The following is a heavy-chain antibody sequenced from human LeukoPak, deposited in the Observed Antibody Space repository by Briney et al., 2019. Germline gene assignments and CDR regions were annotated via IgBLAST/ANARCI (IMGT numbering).Heavy chain of an antibody. V-gene: IGHV4-34*01. Sequence: PSETLSLTCTVSGGSLSGYYWSWTRQPPGKGLEWIGEINDSGSTNYNPSLKSRVTISVDTSKNQFSLKLSPVPAADTAVYYCARSPRRLYSSSWLRSPYYFDYWGQGTLVTVSS. CDR3: ARSPRRLYSSSWLRSPYYFDY. J-gene: IGHJ4*02. CDR2: INDSGST. CDR1: GGSLSGYY. D-gene: IGHD6-13*01.